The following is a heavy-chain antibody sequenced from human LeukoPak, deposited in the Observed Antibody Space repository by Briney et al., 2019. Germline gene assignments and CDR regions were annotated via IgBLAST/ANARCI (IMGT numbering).Heavy chain of an antibody. V-gene: IGHV1-2*06. CDR2: INPNSGGT. CDR1: GYTFTGYY. J-gene: IGHJ4*02. D-gene: IGHD3-22*01. Sequence: ASVKVSCKASGYTFTGYYMHWVRQAPGQGLEWMGRINPNSGGTNYAQKFQGRVTMTRDTSISTAYMELSRLRSDDTAVYYCVRGRGGMYYYDSSGYYEDYWGQGTLVTVSS. CDR3: VRGRGGMYYYDSSGYYEDY.